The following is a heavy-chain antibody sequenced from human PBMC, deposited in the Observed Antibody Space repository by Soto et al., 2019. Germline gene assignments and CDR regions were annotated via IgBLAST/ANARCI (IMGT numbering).Heavy chain of an antibody. D-gene: IGHD3-3*01. Sequence: GGSLRLSCVASGFTFSTSDMSWVRQAPGKGLEWVSSIVAGGGSTYYSDSVKGRFTISRDDSKNTLYVQMNSLRAEDTAVYYCAKGGSFWSSYYLSYFYYLDVRGEGTTVTVSS. V-gene: IGHV3-23*01. CDR2: IVAGGGST. J-gene: IGHJ6*03. CDR3: AKGGSFWSSYYLSYFYYLDV. CDR1: GFTFSTSD.